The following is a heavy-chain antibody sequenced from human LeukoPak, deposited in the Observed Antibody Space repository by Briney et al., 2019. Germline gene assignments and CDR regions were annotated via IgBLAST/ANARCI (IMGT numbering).Heavy chain of an antibody. Sequence: GASVKVSCKASGYTFTSYGISWVRQAPGQGLEWMGWISAYNGNTNYAQKLQGRVTMTSDTSTSTAYMELRSLRSDDTAVYYCARGTRYQLLSYFDYWGQGTLVTVSS. CDR2: ISAYNGNT. V-gene: IGHV1-18*01. D-gene: IGHD2-2*01. CDR3: ARGTRYQLLSYFDY. J-gene: IGHJ4*02. CDR1: GYTFTSYG.